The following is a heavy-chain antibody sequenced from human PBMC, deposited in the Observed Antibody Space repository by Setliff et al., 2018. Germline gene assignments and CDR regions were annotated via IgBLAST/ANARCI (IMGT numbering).Heavy chain of an antibody. CDR3: ARHLSYSGETMDV. V-gene: IGHV4-39*01. D-gene: IGHD5-12*01. J-gene: IGHJ6*03. CDR1: GGAIDNRYY. CDR2: INYSGSS. Sequence: PSETLSLTCAVSGGAIDNRYYWDWIRQPPGKGLDWIGNINYSGSSYFNPSLKSRVTISVDTSKKYFFLNLTSVTAADTAVYYCARHLSYSGETMDVWGKGTTVTVSS.